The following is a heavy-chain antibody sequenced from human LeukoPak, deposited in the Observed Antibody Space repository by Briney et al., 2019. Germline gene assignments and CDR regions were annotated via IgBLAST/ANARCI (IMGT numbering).Heavy chain of an antibody. D-gene: IGHD3-3*01. CDR2: FDPEDGET. CDR3: ATAVFGAVIIPNYFDY. CDR1: GYTLTELS. Sequence: ASVKVSCKVSGYTLTELSMHWVRQAPGKGLEWMGDFDPEDGETIYAQKFQGRVTMTEDTSTDTAYMELSSLRSEDTAVYYCATAVFGAVIIPNYFDYWGQGTLVTVSS. V-gene: IGHV1-24*01. J-gene: IGHJ4*02.